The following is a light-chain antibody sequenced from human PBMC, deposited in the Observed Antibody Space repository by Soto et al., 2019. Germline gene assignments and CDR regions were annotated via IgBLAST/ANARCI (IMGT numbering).Light chain of an antibody. J-gene: IGKJ5*01. CDR3: MRSVQPPIT. CDR1: QTILHSDGNTY. V-gene: IGKV2D-29*01. Sequence: DLVLTQTPLSLSVPPGXXASIXCESIQTILHSDGNTYLYWYLQKAGQPPQXXIYEVSKRFSGVPDRFSGSGSGTHFTLKISRVEAEDVGVYYCMRSVQPPITFGQGTRLEIK. CDR2: EVS.